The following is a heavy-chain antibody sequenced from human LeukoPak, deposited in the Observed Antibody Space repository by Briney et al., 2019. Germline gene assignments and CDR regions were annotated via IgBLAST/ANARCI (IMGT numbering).Heavy chain of an antibody. CDR2: ISYDGSNK. CDR1: GFTFSSYG. CDR3: AKMSRYCSGGSCYSDYWYFDL. V-gene: IGHV3-30*18. Sequence: QPGGSLRLSCAASGFTFSSYGMHWVRQAPGKGLEWVAVISYDGSNKYYADSVKGRFTISRDNSKNTLYLQMNSLRAEDAAVYYCAKMSRYCSGGSCYSDYWYFDLWGRGTLVTVSS. J-gene: IGHJ2*01. D-gene: IGHD2-15*01.